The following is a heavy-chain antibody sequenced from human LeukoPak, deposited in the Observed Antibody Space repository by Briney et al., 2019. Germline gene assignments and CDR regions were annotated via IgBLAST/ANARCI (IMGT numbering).Heavy chain of an antibody. Sequence: SETLSLTCTVSGGSISSYYWSWIRQPPGEGLEWIGYIYYSGSTNYNPSLKSRVTISVDTSKNQFSLKLSSVTAADTAVYYRARDLGYGYNDAFDIWGQGTMVTVSS. J-gene: IGHJ3*02. CDR3: ARDLGYGYNDAFDI. V-gene: IGHV4-59*01. CDR2: IYYSGST. D-gene: IGHD5-24*01. CDR1: GGSISSYY.